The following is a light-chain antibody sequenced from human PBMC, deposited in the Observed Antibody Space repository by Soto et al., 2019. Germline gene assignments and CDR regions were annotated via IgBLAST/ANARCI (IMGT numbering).Light chain of an antibody. V-gene: IGKV3-15*01. CDR2: GES. CDR3: QQYNNWPWT. Sequence: EIVMTQSPATLSVSPGERATLSCRASQSVSSKLAWYQQKPGQAPRLLIYGESTRATGIPARFSGSGSGTEFTLTISSLQSEDFAVYYCQQYNNWPWTFGQGTQ. J-gene: IGKJ1*01. CDR1: QSVSSK.